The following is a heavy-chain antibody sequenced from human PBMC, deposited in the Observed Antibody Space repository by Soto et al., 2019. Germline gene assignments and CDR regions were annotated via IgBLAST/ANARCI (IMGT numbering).Heavy chain of an antibody. J-gene: IGHJ4*02. CDR3: ARDREGGWLVISQYFDY. CDR2: ISYDGSNK. V-gene: IGHV3-30-3*01. Sequence: QVQLVESGGGVVQPGRSLRLSCAASGFTFSSYAMHWVRQAPGKGLEWVAVISYDGSNKYYADSVKGRFTISRDTSKNTLYLQMNSLRAEDTAVYYCARDREGGWLVISQYFDYWCQGTLVTVSS. CDR1: GFTFSSYA. D-gene: IGHD6-19*01.